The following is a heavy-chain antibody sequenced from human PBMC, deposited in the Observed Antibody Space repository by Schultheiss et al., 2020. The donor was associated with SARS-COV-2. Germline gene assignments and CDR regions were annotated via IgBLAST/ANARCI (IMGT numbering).Heavy chain of an antibody. D-gene: IGHD5-24*01. V-gene: IGHV4-59*01. J-gene: IGHJ4*01. CDR2: ISYTGIT. CDR3: ARATRVESLFSVRGGSFDF. Sequence: GSLRLSCTVSSGSLIPYYWTWIRQPPGKGLEWIGYISYTGITKYSPSLKSRITISVDTSKKQFSLRLGSVTAADTAVYFCARATRVESLFSVRGGSFDFWGRGALVTVAS. CDR1: SGSLIPYY.